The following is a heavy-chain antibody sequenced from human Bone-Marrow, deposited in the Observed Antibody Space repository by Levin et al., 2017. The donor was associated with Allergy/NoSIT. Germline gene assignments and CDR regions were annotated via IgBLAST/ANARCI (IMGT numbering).Heavy chain of an antibody. CDR3: VKDQASVIVPADSYFNY. V-gene: IGHV3-9*01. J-gene: IGHJ4*02. CDR1: GFNFYDYA. Sequence: SLKISCAASGFNFYDYAMHWVRQGPGKGLEWVSGISYNSDTVAYADSVKGRFTMSRDNTKNSLYLQMNSLRGEDTALYYCVKDQASVIVPADSYFNYWGQGTLVTVSS. CDR2: ISYNSDTV. D-gene: IGHD2-2*01.